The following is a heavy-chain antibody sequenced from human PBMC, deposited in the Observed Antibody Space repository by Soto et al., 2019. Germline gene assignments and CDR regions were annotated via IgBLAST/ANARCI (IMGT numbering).Heavy chain of an antibody. CDR3: ARGPSGDKVHY. CDR2: ISYSGST. Sequence: SETLSLTCTVSGGSISSGEYYWTWIRQPPGKGLEWIGYISYSGSTHYSPSLKSRVSITVDTSKNQFSLNLASVSAEDTAVYYCARGPSGDKVHYWGQGALVTVSS. V-gene: IGHV4-30-4*01. D-gene: IGHD7-27*01. CDR1: GGSISSGEYY. J-gene: IGHJ4*02.